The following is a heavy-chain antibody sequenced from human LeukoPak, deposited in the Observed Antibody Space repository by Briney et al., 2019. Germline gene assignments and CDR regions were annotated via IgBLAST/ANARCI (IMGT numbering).Heavy chain of an antibody. V-gene: IGHV3-23*01. D-gene: IGHD2-2*01. CDR3: ARIPTYQPLPAPSYYYVDV. CDR1: GFTFSNYA. J-gene: IGHJ6*03. Sequence: PGGSLRLSCAVSGFTFSNYAMTWVRQAPGKGLEWVSTIGGSGYSTYDADSVRGRFAISRDNSKNTLYLQMNSLRADDTAVYYCARIPTYQPLPAPSYYYVDVWGKGTTVTVSS. CDR2: IGGSGYST.